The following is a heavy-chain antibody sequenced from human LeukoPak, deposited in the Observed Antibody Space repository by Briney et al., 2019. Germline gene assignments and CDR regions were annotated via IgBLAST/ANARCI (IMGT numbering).Heavy chain of an antibody. D-gene: IGHD5-18*01. J-gene: IGHJ4*02. Sequence: GGSLRLSCAASGFTFSSYSMNWVRQAPGKGLEWVSSISSSSSYIYYADSAKGRFTISRDNAKNSLYLQMNSLRAEDTAVYYCARAARGYSYGRPPPFDYWGQGTLVTVSS. CDR2: ISSSSSYI. CDR1: GFTFSSYS. V-gene: IGHV3-21*01. CDR3: ARAARGYSYGRPPPFDY.